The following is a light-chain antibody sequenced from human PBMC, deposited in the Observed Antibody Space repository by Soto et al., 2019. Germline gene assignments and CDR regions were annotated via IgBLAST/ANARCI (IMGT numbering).Light chain of an antibody. Sequence: EIVLTQSPGTLSLSPGERATLSCRASQIVNSKYLAWYQQKPGQAPRLLIYGASSRASGIPDRFSGSASGTDFPLTINRLEPDDAALYYCQQYRSLWTFGQGTRVEIK. CDR3: QQYRSLWT. CDR1: QIVNSKY. J-gene: IGKJ1*01. CDR2: GAS. V-gene: IGKV3-20*01.